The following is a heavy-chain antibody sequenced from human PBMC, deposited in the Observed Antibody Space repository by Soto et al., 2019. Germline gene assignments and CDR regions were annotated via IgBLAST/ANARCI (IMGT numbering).Heavy chain of an antibody. V-gene: IGHV1-18*01. J-gene: IGHJ4*02. CDR3: ASELETESSAYYSFAF. Sequence: QVQMVQSGPEVKMPGASVKVSCKTSGYTFTAYGLAWLRQAPGQRPEWMGWVSTNDDRTNYARKFQGRVTMTTNRSSTTPSMELRSLGTDDSAAYYFASELETESSAYYSFAFGGQGTLATVSS. D-gene: IGHD3-22*01. CDR2: VSTNDDRT. CDR1: GYTFTAYG.